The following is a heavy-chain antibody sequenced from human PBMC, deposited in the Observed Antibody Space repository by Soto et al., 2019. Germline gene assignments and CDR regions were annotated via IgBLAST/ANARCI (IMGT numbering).Heavy chain of an antibody. CDR3: ARHYGSGSLDI. CDR1: GFTFSYYG. V-gene: IGHV3-33*01. J-gene: IGHJ3*02. CDR2: ILYDGSNK. Sequence: QVQLVESGGGGVQPGRSLRLSCAASGFTFSYYGMHWVRQAPGKGLGWVAVILYDGSNKYYGDSVKGRFTISRDTSKNTLYLQMNSLRAEDTAVYYCARHYGSGSLDIWGQGTMVTVSS. D-gene: IGHD3-10*01.